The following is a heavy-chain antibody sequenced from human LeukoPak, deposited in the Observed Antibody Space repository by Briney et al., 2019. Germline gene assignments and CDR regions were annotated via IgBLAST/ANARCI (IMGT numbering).Heavy chain of an antibody. CDR1: GFSLDTYG. D-gene: IGHD3-10*01. J-gene: IGHJ6*03. Sequence: PGGSLRLSCAASGFSLDTYGMHWVRQAPGKGLEWAAVISHDGSDKYYADSVRGRFTISRDNSRQIIDLQMNSLRAEDTAVYYCATVSVYYGSGSYYYYMDVWGKGTTVTISS. V-gene: IGHV3-30*03. CDR2: ISHDGSDK. CDR3: ATVSVYYGSGSYYYYMDV.